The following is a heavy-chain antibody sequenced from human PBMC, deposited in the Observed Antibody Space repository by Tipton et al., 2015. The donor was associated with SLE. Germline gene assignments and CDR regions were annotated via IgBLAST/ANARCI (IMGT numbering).Heavy chain of an antibody. D-gene: IGHD3-3*01. J-gene: IGHJ4*01. CDR1: GGSFSSSLYY. CDR3: ARISSSSTIFGVAGGSLDY. V-gene: IGHV4-39*07. CDR2: MYSSGRS. Sequence: TLSLTCNVSGGSFSSSLYYWGWIRQPPGKGLEWIGSMYSSGRSYYNPSLKNRITMSIDTSKKQFSLKLSSVTAADTAVYYCARISSSSTIFGVAGGSLDYWGHGTLVTVSS.